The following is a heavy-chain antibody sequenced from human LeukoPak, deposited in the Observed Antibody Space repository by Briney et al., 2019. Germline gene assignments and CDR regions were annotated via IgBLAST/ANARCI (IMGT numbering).Heavy chain of an antibody. J-gene: IGHJ4*01. CDR3: AGGNSHPYY. D-gene: IGHD5-18*01. CDR1: GYSLSSGYY. CDR2: IYHSGRT. Sequence: SETLSLTCTVSGYSLSSGYYWGWIRQPPGKGLEWIGSIYHSGRTFYNPSLKSRVTISVDTSKNQFSLKLSSVTAADTAVYYCAGGNSHPYYWGQGTLVTVSS. V-gene: IGHV4-38-2*02.